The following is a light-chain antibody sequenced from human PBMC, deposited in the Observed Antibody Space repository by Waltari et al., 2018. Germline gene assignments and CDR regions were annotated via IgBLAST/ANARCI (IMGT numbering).Light chain of an antibody. J-gene: IGKJ1*01. CDR1: QSISSF. CDR3: QQSYTTPWT. V-gene: IGKV1-39*01. Sequence: DIQMTQSPSSLSASVGDRVTITCRASQSISSFLNWYQQKPEKAPNLLIYAAPTLPSGVPSGVSGSGSGTDFTLTISSLEPEDFATYYCQQSYTTPWTFGQGTKVEIK. CDR2: AAP.